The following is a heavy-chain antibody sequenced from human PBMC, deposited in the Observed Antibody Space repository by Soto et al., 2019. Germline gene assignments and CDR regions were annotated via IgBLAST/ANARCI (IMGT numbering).Heavy chain of an antibody. Sequence: PSETLSLTCTVSGGSTSRSPYQWVWIRQPPGKGLEWIGYVYYSGNTYYNPSLKSRVTISVDTSKNQFSLKLSSVTAADTAVYYCARSGYSYGPNPLLYWGQGTLVTVSS. D-gene: IGHD5-18*01. CDR1: GGSTSRSPYQ. CDR3: ARSGYSYGPNPLLY. CDR2: VYYSGNT. V-gene: IGHV4-39*07. J-gene: IGHJ4*02.